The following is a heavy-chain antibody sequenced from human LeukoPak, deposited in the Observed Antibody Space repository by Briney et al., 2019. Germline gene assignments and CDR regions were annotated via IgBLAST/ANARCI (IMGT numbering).Heavy chain of an antibody. J-gene: IGHJ4*02. D-gene: IGHD6-13*01. CDR1: GFTFSSYA. CDR2: ISGSGGST. V-gene: IGHV3-23*01. Sequence: GGSLRLSCAASGFTFSSYAMSWVRQAPGKGLEWVLGISGSGGSTYFADSVKGRFTISRDNSKNMLYLQMNSLRAEDTAVYYCAKDSRSSSSRGAFDYWGQGTLVTVSS. CDR3: AKDSRSSSSRGAFDY.